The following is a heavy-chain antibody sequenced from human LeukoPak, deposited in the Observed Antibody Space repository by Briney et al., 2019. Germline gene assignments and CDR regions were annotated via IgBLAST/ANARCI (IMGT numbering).Heavy chain of an antibody. Sequence: GESLRLSCTASGFTFSSYTMNWVRQAPGKGLEWLSSISSGSGYIFYADSMKGRFTISRDNAKNSLNLQMSSLRAEDTAVYYCASGTTGTTGFNYWGQGTLVTVSS. D-gene: IGHD1-7*01. V-gene: IGHV3-21*01. CDR2: ISSGSGYI. J-gene: IGHJ4*02. CDR3: ASGTTGTTGFNY. CDR1: GFTFSSYT.